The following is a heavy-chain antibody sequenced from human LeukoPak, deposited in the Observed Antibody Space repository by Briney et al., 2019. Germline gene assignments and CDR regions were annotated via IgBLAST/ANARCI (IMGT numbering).Heavy chain of an antibody. CDR2: IKQDGSEK. V-gene: IGHV3-7*03. D-gene: IGHD1-14*01. CDR1: TFTFSNYW. J-gene: IGHJ3*02. CDR3: ARDVLAAGATGTFDI. Sequence: GGSLRLSCAASTFTFSNYWMSWVRQAPGKGLEWVANIKQDGSEKYYVDSVKGRFTVSRDNAKTSLYLQMNSLRAEDTAVYYCARDVLAAGATGTFDIWGQGTMVTVSS.